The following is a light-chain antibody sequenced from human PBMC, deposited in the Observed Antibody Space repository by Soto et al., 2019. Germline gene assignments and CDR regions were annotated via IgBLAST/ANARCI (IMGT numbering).Light chain of an antibody. CDR2: GAS. Sequence: EVVLTQSPGTLSLSPGERATLSCWASQSVSSSHLAWYQQKPGQAPRLLIYGASNRATGISDRFSGSGSGTDFTLTISRLEPEDFAMYYCQQYDTSSWTFGQGTKVEIK. V-gene: IGKV3-20*01. J-gene: IGKJ1*01. CDR3: QQYDTSSWT. CDR1: QSVSSSH.